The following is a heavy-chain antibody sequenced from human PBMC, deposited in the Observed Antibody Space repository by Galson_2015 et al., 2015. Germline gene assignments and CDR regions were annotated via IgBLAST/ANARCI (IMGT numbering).Heavy chain of an antibody. J-gene: IGHJ4*02. D-gene: IGHD3-22*01. Sequence: SLRLSCAASGFTFSSYAMHWVRQAPGKGLEYVSAISSNGGSTYYANSVKGRFTISRDNSKNTLYLQMGSLRAEDMAVYYCARVRGGYDSGSRYHVDYWGQGVLVTVSS. V-gene: IGHV3-64*01. CDR1: GFTFSSYA. CDR3: ARVRGGYDSGSRYHVDY. CDR2: ISSNGGST.